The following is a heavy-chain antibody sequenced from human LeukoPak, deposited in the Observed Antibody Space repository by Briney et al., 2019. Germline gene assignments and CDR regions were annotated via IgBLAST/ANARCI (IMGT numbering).Heavy chain of an antibody. Sequence: GGSLRLSCAASGFTRRNYGMSWVRRAPGKGLEWISGITDSGHDKYYVDSVKGRFTISRDNSNNTLFLQMKSLRVEDTAIYYCAKMRSSGTNWFDPWGQGTLVSVSS. D-gene: IGHD1-14*01. CDR1: GFTRRNYG. CDR2: ITDSGHDK. V-gene: IGHV3-23*01. CDR3: AKMRSSGTNWFDP. J-gene: IGHJ5*02.